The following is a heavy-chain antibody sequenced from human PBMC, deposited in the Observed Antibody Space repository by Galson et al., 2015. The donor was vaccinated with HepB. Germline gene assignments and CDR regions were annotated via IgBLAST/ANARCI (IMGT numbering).Heavy chain of an antibody. J-gene: IGHJ3*02. V-gene: IGHV3-48*04. CDR1: GFTFSSYS. Sequence: SLRLSCAASGFTFSSYSMNWVRQAPGKGLEWVSYISSSSSTIYYADSVKGRFTISRDNAKNSLYLQMNSLRAEDTAVYYCARDYDILTGYYTLRPDAFDIWGQGTMVTVSS. CDR3: ARDYDILTGYYTLRPDAFDI. D-gene: IGHD3-9*01. CDR2: ISSSSSTI.